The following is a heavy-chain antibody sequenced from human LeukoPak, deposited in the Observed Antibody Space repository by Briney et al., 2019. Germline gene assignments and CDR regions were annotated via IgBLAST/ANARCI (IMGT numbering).Heavy chain of an antibody. V-gene: IGHV4-39*01. D-gene: IGHD2-21*01. CDR2: IYYSGST. J-gene: IGHJ5*02. CDR1: GGSISSSSYY. Sequence: SETLSLTCTVSGGSISSSSYYWGWIRQPPGKGLEWIGSIYYSGSTYYNPSLKSRVTISVDTSKNQFSLELSSVTAADTAVYYCARPVIGIAWFDPWGQGTLVTVSS. CDR3: ARPVIGIAWFDP.